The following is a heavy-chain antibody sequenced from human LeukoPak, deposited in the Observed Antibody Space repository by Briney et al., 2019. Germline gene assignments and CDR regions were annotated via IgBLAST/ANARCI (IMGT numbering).Heavy chain of an antibody. CDR1: GFTSSVYN. D-gene: IGHD2-2*01. V-gene: IGHV3-21*01. CDR2: ISSSSIYI. CDR3: AACSSNCYVSYY. Sequence: GGSLRLSCAASGFTSSVYNMNWVRQAPGQGLERVSSISSSSIYIYYADSVKGRFTISRDDAKNSLYLQMNSLRAEDTAVYYCAACSSNCYVSYYWGQGTLVTVSS. J-gene: IGHJ4*02.